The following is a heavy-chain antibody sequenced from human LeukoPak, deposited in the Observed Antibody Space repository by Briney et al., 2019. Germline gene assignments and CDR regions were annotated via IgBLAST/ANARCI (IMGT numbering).Heavy chain of an antibody. CDR1: GYTFTSYY. CDR2: INPSGGST. J-gene: IGHJ3*02. Sequence: GASVKVSCKASGYTFTSYYMHWVRQAPGQGLERMGIINPSGGSTSYAQKFQGRVTMTRDVSTSTVYMELSSLRSEDTAVYYCARGGTTIFGVVIIDAFDIWGQGTMVTVSS. V-gene: IGHV1-46*01. D-gene: IGHD3-3*01. CDR3: ARGGTTIFGVVIIDAFDI.